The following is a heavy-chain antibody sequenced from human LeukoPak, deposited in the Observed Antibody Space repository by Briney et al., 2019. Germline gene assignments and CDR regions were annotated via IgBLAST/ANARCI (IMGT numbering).Heavy chain of an antibody. D-gene: IGHD2-21*01. V-gene: IGHV3-30*04. CDR3: ARVWFYSEGLGYFDY. Sequence: SGGSLRLSCAASGFTFSSYTIHWVRQAPGKGLEWVALISYDGSHKYYADSVKGRFTISRDNSKNTLSLQMNSLRAEDTAVYYCARVWFYSEGLGYFDYWGQGTLVTVSS. CDR1: GFTFSSYT. CDR2: ISYDGSHK. J-gene: IGHJ4*02.